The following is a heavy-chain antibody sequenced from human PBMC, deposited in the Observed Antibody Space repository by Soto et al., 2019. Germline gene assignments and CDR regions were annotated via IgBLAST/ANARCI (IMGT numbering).Heavy chain of an antibody. CDR3: AIIAAAEDWFDP. V-gene: IGHV1-18*01. CDR2: ISAYNGNT. D-gene: IGHD6-13*01. CDR1: GYTFTSYG. Sequence: ASVKVSCKASGYTFTSYGISWVRQAPGQGLEWMGWISAYNGNTNYAQKLQGRVTMTTDTSTSTAYMELRSLRSDDTAVYYCAIIAAAEDWFDPWGQGTLVTVSS. J-gene: IGHJ5*02.